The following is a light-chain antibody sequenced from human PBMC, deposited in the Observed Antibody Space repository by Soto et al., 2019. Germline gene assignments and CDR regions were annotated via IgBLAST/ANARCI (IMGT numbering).Light chain of an antibody. CDR3: QQYGVSPLT. CDR2: AAS. J-gene: IGKJ4*01. V-gene: IGKV3-20*01. Sequence: EIVLTQSPGTLSLSPGERATLSCRASQSISSDYLAWYQQKPGQAPRLLIYAASIRAAGIPDTFGGSGSGTDFTLTISRLEPEHLAVYYCQQYGVSPLTFGGGTKVEIK. CDR1: QSISSDY.